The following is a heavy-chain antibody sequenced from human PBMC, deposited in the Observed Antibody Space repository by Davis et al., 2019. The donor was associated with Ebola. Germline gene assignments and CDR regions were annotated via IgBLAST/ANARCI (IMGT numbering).Heavy chain of an antibody. V-gene: IGHV1-2*02. Sequence: ASVKVSCKASTYAFTDNYMHWVRQAPGQGLEWMASINLKSGATNYAPQFQGRLTMTRDSSISTAYMELSRLTSDDTAVYYCARDLARGPTRPLDPWGQGTTVTVSS. CDR1: TYAFTDNY. CDR3: ARDLARGPTRPLDP. CDR2: INLKSGAT. D-gene: IGHD1-26*01. J-gene: IGHJ5*02.